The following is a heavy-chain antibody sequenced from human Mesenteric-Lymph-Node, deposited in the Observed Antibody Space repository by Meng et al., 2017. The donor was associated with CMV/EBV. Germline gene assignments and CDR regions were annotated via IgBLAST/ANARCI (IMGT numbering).Heavy chain of an antibody. J-gene: IGHJ4*02. CDR2: IFPGGSQT. V-gene: IGHV5-51*01. D-gene: IGHD4-23*01. Sequence: GGSLRLSCKGSGYGFAGYWIAWVRQTPGKGLEWMGIIFPGGSQTIYSPSFEGQVTISADKSISTAFLQWSGLKASDTGMYYCARLGGNPGGYWGQGTLVTVSS. CDR1: GYGFAGYW. CDR3: ARLGGNPGGY.